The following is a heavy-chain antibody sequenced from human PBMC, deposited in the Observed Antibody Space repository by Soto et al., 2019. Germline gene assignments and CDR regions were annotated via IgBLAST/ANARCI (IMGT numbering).Heavy chain of an antibody. Sequence: SETLSLTCTVSGGSISSGGYYWSWIRQHPGKGLEWIGYIYYSGSTYYNPSLKSRVTISVDTSKNQFSLKLSSVTAADTAVYYCARASLSYCTNGVCYIRAFDIWGQGTMVTVSS. CDR1: GGSISSGGYY. V-gene: IGHV4-31*03. D-gene: IGHD2-8*01. CDR3: ARASLSYCTNGVCYIRAFDI. CDR2: IYYSGST. J-gene: IGHJ3*02.